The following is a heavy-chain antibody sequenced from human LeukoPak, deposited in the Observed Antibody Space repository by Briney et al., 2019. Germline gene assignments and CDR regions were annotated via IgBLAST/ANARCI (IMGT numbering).Heavy chain of an antibody. CDR2: IYYSGST. Sequence: SETLSLTCTVSGGSISSYYWSWIRQPPGKGLEWIGYIYYSGSTNHNPSLKSRVTISVDTSKNQFSLKLSSVTAADTAVYYCATTRWGYSSSWYTFDYWGQGTLVTVSS. V-gene: IGHV4-59*08. CDR3: ATTRWGYSSSWYTFDY. D-gene: IGHD6-13*01. J-gene: IGHJ4*02. CDR1: GGSISSYY.